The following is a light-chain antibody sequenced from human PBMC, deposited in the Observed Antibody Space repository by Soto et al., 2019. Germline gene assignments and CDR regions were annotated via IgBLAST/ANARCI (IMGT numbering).Light chain of an antibody. Sequence: QSVLTQPPSASGTPGQRVTISCSGSSSNIGSNYVYWYQQLPGTAPKLLIYRNNQRPSVVPDRFSGSKSGNSASLAISGLRSEDEADYYCAAWDDSLSGVVFGGGTKLTVL. J-gene: IGLJ2*01. CDR3: AAWDDSLSGVV. CDR1: SSNIGSNY. CDR2: RNN. V-gene: IGLV1-47*01.